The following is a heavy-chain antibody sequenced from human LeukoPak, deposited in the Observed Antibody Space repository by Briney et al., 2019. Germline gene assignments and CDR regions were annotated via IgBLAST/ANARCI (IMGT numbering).Heavy chain of an antibody. J-gene: IGHJ4*02. V-gene: IGHV5-51*01. CDR3: ARHGGKYSQSIDS. CDR1: GNSFTNSW. Sequence: GEPLKISCQGSGNSFTNSWIGWVRQMPGKGLEWMGIIYLGDTDVRYSPSFRCQVTISADKSIRSAYLQWSILKDSDTVMYYCARHGGKYSQSIDSWGQGTLVTVSS. D-gene: IGHD3-16*01. CDR2: IYLGDTDV.